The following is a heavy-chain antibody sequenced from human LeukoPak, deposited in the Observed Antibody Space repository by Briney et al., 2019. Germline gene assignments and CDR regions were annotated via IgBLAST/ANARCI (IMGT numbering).Heavy chain of an antibody. Sequence: SQTLSLTCTVSGGSISSGDYYWSWIRQPPGKGLEWIGYIYYSGSTYYNPSLKSRVTISVDTSKNQLSLKLSSVTAADTAVYYCARVSSGWYPWFDYWGQGTLVTVSS. CDR3: ARVSSGWYPWFDY. D-gene: IGHD6-19*01. CDR1: GGSISSGDYY. V-gene: IGHV4-30-4*01. J-gene: IGHJ4*02. CDR2: IYYSGST.